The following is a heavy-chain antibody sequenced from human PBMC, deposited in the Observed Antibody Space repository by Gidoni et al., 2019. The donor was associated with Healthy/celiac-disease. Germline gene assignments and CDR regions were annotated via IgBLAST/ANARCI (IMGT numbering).Heavy chain of an antibody. D-gene: IGHD4-17*01. J-gene: IGHJ4*02. CDR2: IYGGGST. V-gene: IGHV3-53*02. CDR1: GFPVSSNY. CDR3: ARLRLDYGDYFDY. Sequence: EVQLVETGGGLIQPGGSLRLSCAASGFPVSSNYMSWVRQAQGKGLEWVSVIYGGGSTYYADSVKGRFTISRDNSKNTLYLQMNSLRAEDTAVYYCARLRLDYGDYFDYWGQGTLVTVSS.